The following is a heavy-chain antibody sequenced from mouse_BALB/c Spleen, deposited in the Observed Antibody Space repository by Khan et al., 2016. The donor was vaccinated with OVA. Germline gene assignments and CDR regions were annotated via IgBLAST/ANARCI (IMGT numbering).Heavy chain of an antibody. CDR3: ARTGYYYFDY. J-gene: IGHJ2*01. CDR1: GFTFSGFG. D-gene: IGHD2-3*01. Sequence: EVELVESGGGLVQTGGSRKLSCAASGFTFSGFGMHWVRQTPVKGLEWVAYISDGSNTIYYADTVKGRFTISRDNPKNTLFLQMTSLRSEDTAMYYCARTGYYYFDYWGQGTTLTVSS. CDR2: ISDGSNTI. V-gene: IGHV5-17*02.